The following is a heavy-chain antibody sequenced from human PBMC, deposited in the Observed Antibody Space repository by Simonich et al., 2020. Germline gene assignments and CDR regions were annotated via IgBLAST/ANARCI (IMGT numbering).Heavy chain of an antibody. CDR3: ARDRAARYYYYYYMDV. J-gene: IGHJ6*03. V-gene: IGHV1-2*02. CDR1: GYTFTGYY. CDR2: INTNSGGT. D-gene: IGHD6-6*01. Sequence: QVQLVQSGAEVKKPGASVKVSCKASGYTFTGYYMHWVRQAPGQGLDWMGWINTNSGGTNYAQKFQGRVTMTRDTSISTAYMELSRLRSDDTAVYYCARDRAARYYYYYYMDVWGKGTTVTVSS.